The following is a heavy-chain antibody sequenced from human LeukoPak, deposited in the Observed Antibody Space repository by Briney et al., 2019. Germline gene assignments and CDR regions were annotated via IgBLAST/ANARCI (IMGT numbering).Heavy chain of an antibody. Sequence: GASVKVSCKASGYTFTGYYMHWVRQAPGQGLEWMGWINPNSGGTNYAQKFQGRVTMTRDTSISTAYMELSRLRSDDTAVYYCARSRSRDSSSSALGYWGQGTLVTVSS. D-gene: IGHD6-6*01. V-gene: IGHV1-2*02. CDR3: ARSRSRDSSSSALGY. J-gene: IGHJ4*02. CDR2: INPNSGGT. CDR1: GYTFTGYY.